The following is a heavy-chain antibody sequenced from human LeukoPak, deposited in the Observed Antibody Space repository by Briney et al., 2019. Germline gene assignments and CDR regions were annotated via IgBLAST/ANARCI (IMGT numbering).Heavy chain of an antibody. J-gene: IGHJ1*01. Sequence: GGSLRLSCEASGFMFTSYAMNWVRQAPGKGPEWVSGISGYSGSTEYADAVKGRFVISRDNSKNVLHLQMNSLRSEGTAVYFCAKEARDVGALGEFFRHWGQGTLVIVSS. V-gene: IGHV3-23*01. CDR2: ISGYSGST. D-gene: IGHD1-26*01. CDR1: GFMFTSYA. CDR3: AKEARDVGALGEFFRH.